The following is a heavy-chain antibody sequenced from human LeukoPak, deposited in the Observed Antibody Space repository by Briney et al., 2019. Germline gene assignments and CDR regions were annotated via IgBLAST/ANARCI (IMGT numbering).Heavy chain of an antibody. CDR2: ISTIRSTK. D-gene: IGHD4-17*01. CDR1: GFTFSSYY. CDR3: ARGKLCYYYGDHDGF. V-gene: IGHV3-48*02. J-gene: IGHJ4*02. Sequence: GGSLRLSCAASGFTFSSYYMSWVRQAPGKRLEWVAYISTIRSTKYYPDCQKGRFTISRHNATNSVYLQMNSLRDEDTAVYYCARGKLCYYYGDHDGFWGQGPVVTVSS.